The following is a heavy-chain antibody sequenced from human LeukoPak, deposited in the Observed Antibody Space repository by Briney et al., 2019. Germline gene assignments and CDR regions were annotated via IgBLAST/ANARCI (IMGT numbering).Heavy chain of an antibody. CDR1: GDTFTDTY. CDR3: ARFLHGNSLDY. CDR2: IYNDGSDT. V-gene: IGHV5-51*01. D-gene: IGHD1-7*01. Sequence: GQALKISCKGSGDTFTDTYIAWVRQVAGKGLEWMGIIYNDGSDTRYSPSFEGQVAISVDHSIRTAYLQWTSLKTSDTAMYYCARFLHGNSLDYWGQGALVTVSS. J-gene: IGHJ4*02.